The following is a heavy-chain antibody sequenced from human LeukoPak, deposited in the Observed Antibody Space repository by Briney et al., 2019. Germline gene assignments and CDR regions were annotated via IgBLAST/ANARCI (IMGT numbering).Heavy chain of an antibody. J-gene: IGHJ5*02. D-gene: IGHD2-2*01. Sequence: GGSLRLSCSASGFAFSTYWMHWVRQASGKGLVWVSRINGDGSSTSYADSVKGRFTISGDNAKNTLYLQMNSLRAEDTAVYYCARDQGYQVVDPWGQGTLVTVSS. CDR3: ARDQGYQVVDP. CDR2: INGDGSST. V-gene: IGHV3-74*01. CDR1: GFAFSTYW.